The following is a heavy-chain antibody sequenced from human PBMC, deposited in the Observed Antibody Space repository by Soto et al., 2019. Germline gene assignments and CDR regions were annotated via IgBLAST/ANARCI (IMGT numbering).Heavy chain of an antibody. CDR3: EKVCILTESYHYCAMDV. V-gene: IGHV3-23*01. Sequence: EVQLLESGGGSVQPGGALRLSCVASGFTFSTYAMSWVRQAPGKRLEWGSGIGGLSGGTEYADSVKGRLTISRDNSKNSLYLQMNSPRAEDTAVYFCEKVCILTESYHYCAMDVWGQGTTVTVS. CDR1: GFTFSTYA. CDR2: IGGLSGGT. D-gene: IGHD3-9*01. J-gene: IGHJ6*02.